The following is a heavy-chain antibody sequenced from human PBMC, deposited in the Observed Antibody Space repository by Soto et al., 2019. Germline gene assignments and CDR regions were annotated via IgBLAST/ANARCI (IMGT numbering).Heavy chain of an antibody. D-gene: IGHD6-19*01. V-gene: IGHV3-23*01. J-gene: IGHJ4*02. CDR1: GFTFSTYA. CDR2: ISGNGVYT. CDR3: AKRTAVTGPYYDY. Sequence: GGSLRLSCAASGFTFSTYAMSWVRQAPGKGLEWVSTISGNGVYTYYADSVKGRFTISRDNSKNTLYLQMNSLRVEDTAEYYCAKRTAVTGPYYDYRGQGTLVTVPS.